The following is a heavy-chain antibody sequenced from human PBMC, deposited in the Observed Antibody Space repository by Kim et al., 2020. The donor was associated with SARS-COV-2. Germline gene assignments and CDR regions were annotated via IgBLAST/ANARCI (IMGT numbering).Heavy chain of an antibody. V-gene: IGHV1-24*01. CDR1: GYTLTELS. J-gene: IGHJ4*02. CDR3: ATESPYCSSTSCYRPFDY. D-gene: IGHD2-2*01. CDR2: FDPEDGDT. Sequence: ASVKVSCKVSGYTLTELSMHWVRQAPGKGLEWMGGFDPEDGDTIYAQKFQGRVTMTEDTSTDTAYMELSSLRSEDTAVYYCATESPYCSSTSCYRPFDYWGQGTLVTVSS.